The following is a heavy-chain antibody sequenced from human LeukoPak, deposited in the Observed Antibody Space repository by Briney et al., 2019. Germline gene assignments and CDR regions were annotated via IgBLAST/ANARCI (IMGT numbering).Heavy chain of an antibody. CDR1: GFTFSSYE. J-gene: IGHJ4*02. CDR2: ISSSGSTI. Sequence: LAGGSLRLSCAASGFTFSSYEMNWVRQAPGKGLEWVSYISSSGSTIYYADSVKGRFTISRDNAKNSLYLQMNSLRAEDTAVYYCARDSGSYNFDYWGQGTLVTVSS. V-gene: IGHV3-48*03. D-gene: IGHD1-26*01. CDR3: ARDSGSYNFDY.